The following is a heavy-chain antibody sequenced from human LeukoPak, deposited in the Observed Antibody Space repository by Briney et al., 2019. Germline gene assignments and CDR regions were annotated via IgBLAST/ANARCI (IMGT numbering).Heavy chain of an antibody. D-gene: IGHD1-1*01. J-gene: IGHJ3*02. CDR3: ARAINWADAFDI. CDR1: GFTFSSYS. Sequence: GGSLRLSCAASGFTFSSYSMNWVRQAPGKGLEWVSYISSSSSPMYYADSVKGRLTISRDNAKNSLYLQMNSLRAEDTAVYYCARAINWADAFDIWGQGTMVTVSS. CDR2: ISSSSSPM. V-gene: IGHV3-48*01.